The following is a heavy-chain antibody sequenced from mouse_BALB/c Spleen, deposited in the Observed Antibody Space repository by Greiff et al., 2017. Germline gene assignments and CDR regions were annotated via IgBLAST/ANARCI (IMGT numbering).Heavy chain of an antibody. Sequence: DVQLVESGGGLVKPGGSLKLSCAASGFTFSSYAMSWVRQTPEKRLEWVASISSGGSTYYPDSVKGRFTISRDNARNILYLQMSSLRSEDTAMYYCARGRDYGFAYWGQGTLVTVSA. J-gene: IGHJ3*01. D-gene: IGHD2-4*01. CDR2: ISSGGST. CDR1: GFTFSSYA. CDR3: ARGRDYGFAY. V-gene: IGHV5-6-5*01.